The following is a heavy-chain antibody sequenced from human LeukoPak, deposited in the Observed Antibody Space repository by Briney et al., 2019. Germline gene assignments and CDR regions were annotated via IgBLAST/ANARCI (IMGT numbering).Heavy chain of an antibody. D-gene: IGHD3-22*01. CDR1: GGSISSGSYY. CDR2: IYTSGST. CDR3: AREGRYYYDSSGYTSVGAFDI. V-gene: IGHV4-61*02. J-gene: IGHJ3*02. Sequence: SQTLSLTXTVSGGSISSGSYYWSWIRQPAGKGLDWIGRIYTSGSTNYNPSLKSRVTISVDTSKNQFSLKLSSVTAADTAVYYCAREGRYYYDSSGYTSVGAFDIWGQGTMVTVSS.